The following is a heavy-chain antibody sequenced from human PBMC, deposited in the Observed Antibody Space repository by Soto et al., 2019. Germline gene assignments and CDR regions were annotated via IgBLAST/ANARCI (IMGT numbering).Heavy chain of an antibody. V-gene: IGHV5-51*01. D-gene: IGHD6-6*01. J-gene: IGHJ6*02. CDR2: IYPGNSDT. Sequence: RVESLKISCKGSGYSFTSYWIGWVRQMPGKGLEWMAIIYPGNSDTRYSPSFQGQVTISADKSISTAYLQWSSLKASDTAMYYCACSSIAAPGYYYGMDVWGQGTTVTVSS. CDR3: ACSSIAAPGYYYGMDV. CDR1: GYSFTSYW.